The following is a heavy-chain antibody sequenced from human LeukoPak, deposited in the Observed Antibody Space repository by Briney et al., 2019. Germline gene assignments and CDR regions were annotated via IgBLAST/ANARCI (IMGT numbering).Heavy chain of an antibody. J-gene: IGHJ4*02. Sequence: GRSLRLSCAASGFTLDDYAMHWVRQAPGKGLEWVSGISWNSGSIGYADSVKGRFTISRDNAKNSLYLQMNSLRAEDTALYYCARETDILTAEYYFDYWGQGTLVTVSS. CDR3: ARETDILTAEYYFDY. CDR1: GFTLDDYA. CDR2: ISWNSGSI. D-gene: IGHD3-9*01. V-gene: IGHV3-9*01.